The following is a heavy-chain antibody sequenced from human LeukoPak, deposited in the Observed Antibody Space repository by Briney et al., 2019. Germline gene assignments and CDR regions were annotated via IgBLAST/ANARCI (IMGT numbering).Heavy chain of an antibody. D-gene: IGHD6-6*01. J-gene: IGHJ1*01. CDR1: GGSINYYY. Sequence: SETLSLTCTVSGGSINYYYWNWIRQPPGKGLEWIGYIYHSGSTNYNPSLQSRVTISVDTSKNQFSLNLSSVTAADTAVYYCARGGAARLHFQNWGQGTLVTVSS. V-gene: IGHV4-59*01. CDR3: ARGGAARLHFQN. CDR2: IYHSGST.